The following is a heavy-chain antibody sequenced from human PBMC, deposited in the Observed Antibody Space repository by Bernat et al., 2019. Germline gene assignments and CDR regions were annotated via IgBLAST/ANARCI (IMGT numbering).Heavy chain of an antibody. CDR1: GFTFSSYW. V-gene: IGHV3-7*03. CDR3: ASAPEWLYYYGMDV. J-gene: IGHJ6*02. D-gene: IGHD3-3*01. CDR2: IKQDGSEK. Sequence: EVQLVESGGGLVQPVGSLRLSCAASGFTFSSYWMSWVRQAPGKGLEWVANIKQDGSEKYYVDSVKGRFTISRDNAKNSLYLQMNSLRAEDTAVYYCASAPEWLYYYGMDVWGQGTTVTVSS.